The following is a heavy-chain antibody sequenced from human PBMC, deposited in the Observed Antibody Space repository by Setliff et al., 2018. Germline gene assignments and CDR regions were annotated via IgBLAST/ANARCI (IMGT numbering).Heavy chain of an antibody. J-gene: IGHJ6*02. D-gene: IGHD5-18*01. CDR3: ARDRTAYSYGLDV. CDR2: IYHNGNT. CDR1: GGSISPYF. Sequence: PSETLSLTCTVSGGSISPYFWSWIRQPPGKGLEWIGYIYHNGNTNFNPSLKSRVNMSVDTSKNQIALNLKSVTAADTAVYYCARDRTAYSYGLDVWGQGTTVTGSS. V-gene: IGHV4-59*01.